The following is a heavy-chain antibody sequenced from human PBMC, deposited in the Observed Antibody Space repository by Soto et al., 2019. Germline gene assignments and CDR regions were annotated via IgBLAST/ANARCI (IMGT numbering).Heavy chain of an antibody. J-gene: IGHJ5*02. CDR1: GYTFSNYY. D-gene: IGHD6-13*01. CDR3: ARAGQQLVRGWFDP. V-gene: IGHV1-46*03. CDR2: INPNDGST. Sequence: QVQLVQSGAEVTKPGSSVRVSCKASGYTFSNYYVLWLRQAPGQGLEWMGMINPNDGSTTYAQKYRGKVTMTRDTSTSTVYMELSSLRSQEKAVYYCARAGQQLVRGWFDPWGQGTLVTVSS.